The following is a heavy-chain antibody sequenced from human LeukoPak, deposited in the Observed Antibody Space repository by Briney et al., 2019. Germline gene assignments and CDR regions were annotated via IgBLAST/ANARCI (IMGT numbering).Heavy chain of an antibody. CDR1: VFTFSSYA. V-gene: IGHV3-64*01. D-gene: IGHD1-26*01. CDR2: ITSNGDKT. Sequence: GGSLRLSCAASVFTFSSYAMHWLRQAPGKGLEYVSAITSNGDKTYYGNSVKGRFTISRDNSKNTLYLQMGSLRIEDMAVYYCARGGATTLFDYWGQGTLVTVSS. CDR3: ARGGATTLFDY. J-gene: IGHJ4*02.